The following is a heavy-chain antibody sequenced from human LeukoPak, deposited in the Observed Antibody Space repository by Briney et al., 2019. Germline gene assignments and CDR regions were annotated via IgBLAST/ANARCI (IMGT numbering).Heavy chain of an antibody. Sequence: GGSLRLSCTASGFTFGDYAMSWFRQAPGEGLEWVGFIRSKAYGGTTEYAASVKGRFTISRDDSKSIAYLQMNSLKTEDTAAYYCTRELYSSGWYASDYWGQGTLVTVSS. V-gene: IGHV3-49*03. J-gene: IGHJ4*02. CDR1: GFTFGDYA. CDR3: TRELYSSGWYASDY. D-gene: IGHD6-19*01. CDR2: IRSKAYGGTT.